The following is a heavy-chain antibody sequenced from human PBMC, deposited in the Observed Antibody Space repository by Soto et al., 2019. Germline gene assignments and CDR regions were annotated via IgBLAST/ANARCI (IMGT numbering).Heavy chain of an antibody. D-gene: IGHD6-19*01. CDR2: ISGSGDST. CDR1: GFTFSSYA. J-gene: IGHJ1*01. V-gene: IGHV3-23*01. CDR3: AKGVPGIAGAGTAYFQH. Sequence: GGSLRLSCAASGFTFSSYAMSWVRQAPGKGLEWVSGISGSGDSTYYADSVKGRFTISRDNSKNTLYLQMNSLRAEDTAVYYCAKGVPGIAGAGTAYFQHWGQGTLVTVSS.